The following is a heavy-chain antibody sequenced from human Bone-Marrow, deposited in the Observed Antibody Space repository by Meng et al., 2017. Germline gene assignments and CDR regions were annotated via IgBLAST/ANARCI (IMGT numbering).Heavy chain of an antibody. CDR3: VRDEDISAAGKLFGDY. D-gene: IGHD6-13*01. Sequence: QVQLVQSGYDVHKPGASVKVSYKPSGDNFHDYWLHWVRRAPGQGLEWMGRIDPKSGDTHYAQRFQGRVTMTGDTSISTAYMELSGLRSDDTAMYYCVRDEDISAAGKLFGDYWGQGTLVTVSS. CDR1: GDNFHDYW. CDR2: IDPKSGDT. V-gene: IGHV1-2*06. J-gene: IGHJ4*02.